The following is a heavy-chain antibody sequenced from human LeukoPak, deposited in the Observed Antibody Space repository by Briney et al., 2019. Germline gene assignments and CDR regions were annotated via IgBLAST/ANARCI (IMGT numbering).Heavy chain of an antibody. J-gene: IGHJ6*03. Sequence: PGGSLRLSCAASGFTFSSYSMNWVRQAPGKGLEWVSYISSSSTTIYYADSVKGRFTISRGNAKNSLYLQINSLRDEDTAVYYCARDAQHLVDLYYYYYYMDVWGKGTTVTVSS. V-gene: IGHV3-48*02. D-gene: IGHD6-13*01. CDR2: ISSSSTTI. CDR3: ARDAQHLVDLYYYYYYMDV. CDR1: GFTFSSYS.